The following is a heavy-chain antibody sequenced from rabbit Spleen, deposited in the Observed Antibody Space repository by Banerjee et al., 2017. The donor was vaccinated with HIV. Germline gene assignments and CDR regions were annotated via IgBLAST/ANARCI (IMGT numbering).Heavy chain of an antibody. J-gene: IGHJ4*01. D-gene: IGHD6-1*01. CDR1: AFSFSDRDV. CDR3: VREAGYGGYGDGNL. Sequence: QEQLVESGGGLVKPEGSLTLTCKASAFSFSDRDVMCWVRQAPGKGLEWIACINAATAKPVYATWAKGRFTISRTSSTTVTLQMTSLTAADTATYFCVREAGYGGYGDGNLWGPGTLVTVS. CDR2: INAATAKP. V-gene: IGHV1S45*01.